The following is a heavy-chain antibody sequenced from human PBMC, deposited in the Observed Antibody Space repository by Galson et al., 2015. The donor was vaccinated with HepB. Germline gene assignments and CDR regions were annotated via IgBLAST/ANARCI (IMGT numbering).Heavy chain of an antibody. V-gene: IGHV3-11*06. CDR1: GFTFSDYY. CDR2: ISSSSSYT. Sequence: SLRLSCAASGFTFSDYYMSWIRQAPGKGLEWVSYISSSSSYTNYADSVKGRFTISRDNAKNSLYLQMNSLRAEDTAVYYCARENIAVAGTLPNDAFDIWGQGTMVTVSS. J-gene: IGHJ3*02. D-gene: IGHD6-19*01. CDR3: ARENIAVAGTLPNDAFDI.